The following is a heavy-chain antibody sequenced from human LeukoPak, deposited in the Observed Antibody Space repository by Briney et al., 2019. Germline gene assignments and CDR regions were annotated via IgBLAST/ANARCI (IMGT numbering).Heavy chain of an antibody. V-gene: IGHV1-8*01. CDR1: GYTFTSYD. D-gene: IGHD2-15*01. CDR3: ARVVAACDGRSFDY. J-gene: IGHJ4*02. CDR2: MNPNSGNT. Sequence: ASVKVSCKASGYTFTSYDINWVRQATGQGLEWMGWMNPNSGNTGYAQKFQGRVTMTRNTSISTAYMKLSSLRSEDTAVYYCARVVAACDGRSFDYWGQGTLVTVSS.